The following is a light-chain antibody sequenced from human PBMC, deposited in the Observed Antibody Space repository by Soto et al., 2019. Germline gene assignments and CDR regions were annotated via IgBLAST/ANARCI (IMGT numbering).Light chain of an antibody. V-gene: IGLV2-8*01. CDR2: DVS. CDR3: SSYTDRNNLV. CDR1: SSDIGGYNS. Sequence: QSVLTQSPSASGSPGQSVTISCTGTSSDIGGYNSVSWYQQHPGKAPKVMIYDVSKRPSGVPDRFSGSKSGNTASLTVSALQAEDEADYYCSSYTDRNNLVFGTGTKFTGL. J-gene: IGLJ1*01.